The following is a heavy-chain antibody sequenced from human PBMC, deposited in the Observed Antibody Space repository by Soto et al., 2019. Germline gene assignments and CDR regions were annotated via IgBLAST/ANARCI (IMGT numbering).Heavy chain of an antibody. CDR1: GYMFTKYT. J-gene: IGHJ4*01. CDR2: ISADSGNT. V-gene: IGHV1-3*01. D-gene: IGHD6-19*01. Sequence: ASVKVSCKASGYMFTKYTMRWVRQAPGQRLEWMGWISADSGNTKYSPKLQDRVTITRDTSASTAYMELSSLRSEDTALYYCAREGCGAGNIKFDYWGQGTLVNVSS. CDR3: AREGCGAGNIKFDY.